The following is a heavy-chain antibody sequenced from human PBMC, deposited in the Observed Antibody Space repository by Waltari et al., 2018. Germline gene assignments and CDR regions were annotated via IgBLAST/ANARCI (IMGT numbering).Heavy chain of an antibody. Sequence: EVQPVESGGGLIQPGGSLRLSCAASGFTVSSNYMSRVLQAPGKGLEWVSVIYSGGSTYYADSVKGRFTISRDNSKNTLYLQMNSLRAEDTAVYYCASQGNVLRFLEWLVVWGQGTLVTVSS. CDR3: ASQGNVLRFLEWLVV. CDR2: IYSGGST. D-gene: IGHD3-3*01. J-gene: IGHJ4*02. CDR1: GFTVSSNY. V-gene: IGHV3-53*01.